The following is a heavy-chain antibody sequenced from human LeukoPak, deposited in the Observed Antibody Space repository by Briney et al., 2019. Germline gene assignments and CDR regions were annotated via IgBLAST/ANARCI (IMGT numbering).Heavy chain of an antibody. CDR1: GFTFSSYA. Sequence: GRALRLSCAASGFTFSSYAMHGVRQAPGKGLEWVAVISYDGSNKYYADSVKGRFTISRDNSKNTLYLQMNSLRAEDTAVYYCARDIGGYSYGHAFDYWGQGTLVTVSS. CDR2: ISYDGSNK. CDR3: ARDIGGYSYGHAFDY. J-gene: IGHJ4*02. V-gene: IGHV3-30*04. D-gene: IGHD5-18*01.